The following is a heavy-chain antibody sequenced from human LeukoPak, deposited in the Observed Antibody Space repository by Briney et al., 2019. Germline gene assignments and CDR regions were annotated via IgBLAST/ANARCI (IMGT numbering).Heavy chain of an antibody. D-gene: IGHD3-9*01. Sequence: HPGGSLRLSCAASGFTFSNYWMTWVRQAQGKGLEWVANIKQDGIEKYYVDSVKGRFTISRDNAKNSLYLQLNILRAEDTAVYYCARVGDDWYGGAFDIWGQGTMVTVSS. CDR2: IKQDGIEK. CDR1: GFTFSNYW. CDR3: ARVGDDWYGGAFDI. V-gene: IGHV3-7*01. J-gene: IGHJ3*02.